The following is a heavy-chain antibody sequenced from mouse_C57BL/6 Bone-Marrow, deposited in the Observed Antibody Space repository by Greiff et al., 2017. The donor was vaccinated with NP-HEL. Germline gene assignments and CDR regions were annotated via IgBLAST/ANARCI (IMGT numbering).Heavy chain of an antibody. Sequence: VHVKQSGPELVKPGASVKISCKASGYSFTDYNMNWVKQSNGKSLEWIGVINPNYGTTSYNQKFKGKATLTVDQSSSTAYMQLNSLTSEDSAVYYCASPNPPYYYGSSYVGFDYWGQGTTLTVSS. CDR3: ASPNPPYYYGSSYVGFDY. CDR1: GYSFTDYN. CDR2: INPNYGTT. J-gene: IGHJ2*01. V-gene: IGHV1-39*01. D-gene: IGHD1-1*01.